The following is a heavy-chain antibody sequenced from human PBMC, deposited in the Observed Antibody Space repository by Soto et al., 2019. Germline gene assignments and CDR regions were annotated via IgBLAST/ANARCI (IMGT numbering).Heavy chain of an antibody. D-gene: IGHD3-10*01. CDR2: INTGNGNT. J-gene: IGHJ4*02. Sequence: QVQLVQSGAEVKKPGASVKVSCKASGYTFTSYTLHWVRQAPGQRLEWMGWINTGNGNTKYSLKFQGRVTITRDTSASTAYMELSSLRSEDTAVYYCSRGDTMVRGVIIDYFDYWGQGTLVTVSS. CDR1: GYTFTSYT. V-gene: IGHV1-3*04. CDR3: SRGDTMVRGVIIDYFDY.